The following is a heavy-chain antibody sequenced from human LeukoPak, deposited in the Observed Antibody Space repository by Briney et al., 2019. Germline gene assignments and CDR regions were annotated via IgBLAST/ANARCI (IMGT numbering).Heavy chain of an antibody. CDR3: ARGPLRFLEWLLSAWFDP. CDR1: GGYISSGSYY. CDR2: IYTSGST. J-gene: IGHJ5*02. D-gene: IGHD3-3*01. Sequence: PSETLSLTCTVSGGYISSGSYYWSWIRQPAGKGLEWIGRIYTSGSTNYNPSLKSRVTISVDTSKNQFSLKLSSVTAADTAVYYCARGPLRFLEWLLSAWFDPWGQGTLVTVSS. V-gene: IGHV4-61*02.